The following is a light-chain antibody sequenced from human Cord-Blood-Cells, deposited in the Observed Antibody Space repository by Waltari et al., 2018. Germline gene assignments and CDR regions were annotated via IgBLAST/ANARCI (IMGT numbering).Light chain of an antibody. CDR3: QQYNNWPLT. V-gene: IGKV3-15*01. Sequence: EIVMTQSPATLSVSPGERATLSCRASQSVSSNLAWYQQTPGKAPRLLIYGASTRATGIPARFSGSGSGTEFTLTISSLQSEDFAVYYCQQYNNWPLTFGGGTKVEIK. CDR1: QSVSSN. CDR2: GAS. J-gene: IGKJ4*01.